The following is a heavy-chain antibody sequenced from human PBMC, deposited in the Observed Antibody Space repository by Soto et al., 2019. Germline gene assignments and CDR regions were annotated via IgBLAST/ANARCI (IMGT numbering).Heavy chain of an antibody. D-gene: IGHD6-13*01. Sequence: GGSLRLSCAASGFTFSSYSMNWVRQGPGKGLEWVSSISSSMSYIYYADSVKGRFTISRDNAKNSLYLQMNSLRAEDTAVYYCASPPKYSSSWYYYYYGMDVWGQGTTVTVSS. CDR1: GFTFSSYS. J-gene: IGHJ6*02. V-gene: IGHV3-21*01. CDR2: ISSSMSYI. CDR3: ASPPKYSSSWYYYYYGMDV.